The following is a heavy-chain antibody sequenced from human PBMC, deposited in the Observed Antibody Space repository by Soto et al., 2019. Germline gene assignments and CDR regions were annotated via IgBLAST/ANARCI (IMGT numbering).Heavy chain of an antibody. CDR3: EKDRILSLGEPSEFDF. CDR2: ISGSSPTT. D-gene: IGHD3-16*01. V-gene: IGHV3-23*01. CDR1: GFTFGNYA. Sequence: PGGSLRLSCAASGFTFGNYAMSWVRQAPGKGLEWVSSISGSSPTTYYADSVKGRFTISRDNSKNTVYLQMNTLTVEDTGMYFCEKDRILSLGEPSEFDFWGQGTLVTVSS. J-gene: IGHJ4*02.